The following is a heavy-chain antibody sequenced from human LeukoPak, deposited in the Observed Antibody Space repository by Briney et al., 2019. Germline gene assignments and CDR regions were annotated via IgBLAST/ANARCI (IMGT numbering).Heavy chain of an antibody. CDR2: IYHSGST. CDR3: ARVGSTAPTYYFDY. J-gene: IGHJ4*02. D-gene: IGHD1-1*01. CDR1: GGSISSYY. V-gene: IGHV4-38-2*02. Sequence: SETLSLTCTVSGGSISSYYWGWIRQPPGKGLEWIGSIYHSGSTYYNPSLKSRVTISVDTSKNQFSPKLSSVTAADTAVYYCARVGSTAPTYYFDYWGQGTLVTVSS.